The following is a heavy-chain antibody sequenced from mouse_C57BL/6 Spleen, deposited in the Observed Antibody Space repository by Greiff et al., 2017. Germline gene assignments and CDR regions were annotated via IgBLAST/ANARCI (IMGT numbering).Heavy chain of an antibody. Sequence: EVQLQQSGPELVQPGASVKISCKASGYTFTDYYMNWVKQSHGKSLEWIGDINPNNGGTSYNQKFKGKATLTVDKSSSTAYMELRSLTSEDSAVYYCARDGSSYFDYWGQGTTLTVSS. D-gene: IGHD1-1*01. J-gene: IGHJ2*01. V-gene: IGHV1-26*01. CDR2: INPNNGGT. CDR3: ARDGSSYFDY. CDR1: GYTFTDYY.